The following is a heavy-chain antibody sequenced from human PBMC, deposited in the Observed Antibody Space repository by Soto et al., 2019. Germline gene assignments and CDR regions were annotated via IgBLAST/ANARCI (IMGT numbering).Heavy chain of an antibody. CDR1: GFTFSSYG. D-gene: IGHD5-18*01. V-gene: IGHV3-30*18. CDR3: AKDSSTAMVTGNFDY. CDR2: ISYDGSNK. Sequence: QVQLVESGGGVVQPGRSLRLSCAASGFTFSSYGVHWVRQAPGKGLEWVAVISYDGSNKYYADSVKGRFTISRDNSKNTLYLQMNSLRAEDTAVYYCAKDSSTAMVTGNFDYWGQGTLVTVSS. J-gene: IGHJ4*02.